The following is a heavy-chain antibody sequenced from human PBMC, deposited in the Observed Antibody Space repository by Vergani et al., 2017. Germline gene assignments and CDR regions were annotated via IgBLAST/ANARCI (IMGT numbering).Heavy chain of an antibody. CDR3: AKXLGTSSGGGWFDP. Sequence: EVQLEESGGGLVLPGRSLRLSCVPSGFTSAGYAMHWVRQAPGKGLEWVSGISWNSNSIGYADSVKGRFTISRDNAKNSLYLQMNSLRAEDTALYYCAKXLGTSSGGGWFDPWGQGTLVTVSS. V-gene: IGHV3-9*02. CDR1: GFTSAGYA. J-gene: IGHJ5*02. D-gene: IGHD6-6*01. CDR2: ISWNSNSI.